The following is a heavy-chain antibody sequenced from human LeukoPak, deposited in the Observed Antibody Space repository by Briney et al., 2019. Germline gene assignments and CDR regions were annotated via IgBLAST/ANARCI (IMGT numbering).Heavy chain of an antibody. D-gene: IGHD6-6*01. Sequence: GRSLTLSCAASGFTFGDYSMRWVRQAPGKGLEWVGGISWNSGSIGYADPVKGRFTIYRDNKKHFLYLQMYVLSADDAALYCGAKDRYCSSGYYYYMDVWGKGTTVTVSS. J-gene: IGHJ6*03. CDR2: ISWNSGSI. CDR1: GFTFGDYS. V-gene: IGHV3-9*01. CDR3: AKDRYCSSGYYYYMDV.